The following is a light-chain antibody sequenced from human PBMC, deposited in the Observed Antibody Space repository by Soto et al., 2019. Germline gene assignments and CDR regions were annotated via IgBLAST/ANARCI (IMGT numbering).Light chain of an antibody. V-gene: IGKV1-5*01. Sequence: DIQMTQSPSTLSASVGDRVTITCRASQSISSWLAWYQQKPGKAPKLLIYDASSLESGVPSRFSGSGSGTEFTLTISSLQPDDFATYYCQQYNSYSPLTLGQGTKVDIK. J-gene: IGKJ1*01. CDR3: QQYNSYSPLT. CDR2: DAS. CDR1: QSISSW.